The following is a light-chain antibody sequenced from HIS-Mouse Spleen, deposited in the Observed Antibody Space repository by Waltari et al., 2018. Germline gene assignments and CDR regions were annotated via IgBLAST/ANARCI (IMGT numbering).Light chain of an antibody. CDR1: SSDGGSYTL. Sequence: QSALTQPASVSGSPGQSITIPCTGTSSDGGSYTLVSWYQQHPGKAPKLMIYEGSKRPSGVSNRFSGSKSGNTASLTISGLQAEDEADYYCCSYAGSSTFVVFGGGTKLTVL. J-gene: IGLJ2*01. CDR2: EGS. CDR3: CSYAGSSTFVV. V-gene: IGLV2-23*01.